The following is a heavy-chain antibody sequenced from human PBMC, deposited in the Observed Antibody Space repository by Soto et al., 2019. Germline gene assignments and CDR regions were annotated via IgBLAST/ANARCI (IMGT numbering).Heavy chain of an antibody. CDR1: GGTFSSYA. V-gene: IGHV1-69*06. Sequence: QVQLVQSGAEVKKPGSSVKVSCKASGGTFSSYAISWVRQAPGQGLEWMGGIIPIFGTANYAQKFQGRVTITADKSTSTAYMELSSLRSEDTAVYYCARAIGRSQYDSSGQPHYGMDVWGQGTTVTGSS. CDR2: IIPIFGTA. J-gene: IGHJ6*02. CDR3: ARAIGRSQYDSSGQPHYGMDV. D-gene: IGHD3-22*01.